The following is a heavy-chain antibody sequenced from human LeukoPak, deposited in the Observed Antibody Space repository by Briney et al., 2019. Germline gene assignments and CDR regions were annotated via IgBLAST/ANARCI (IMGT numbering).Heavy chain of an antibody. V-gene: IGHV4-59*11. CDR1: GASISGHY. J-gene: IGHJ3*02. Sequence: SETLSLTCTVSGASISGHYLTWLRQPPGKGLEWIGYISHIGSTNYNPSLKSRPTISVDTSKNQFSLKLTSVTAADTAVYYCARDRISINALDMWGQGTMVTVSS. D-gene: IGHD1-14*01. CDR3: ARDRISINALDM. CDR2: ISHIGST.